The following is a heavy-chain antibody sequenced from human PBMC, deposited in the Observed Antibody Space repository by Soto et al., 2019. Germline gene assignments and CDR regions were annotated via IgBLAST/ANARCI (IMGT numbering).Heavy chain of an antibody. CDR1: GYTFSTYD. CDR3: ARDFGGSSGWFDP. Sequence: QVQLVQSGAEVKKPGASVKVSCKASGYTFSTYDLNWVRQAPGQGLEWMGWMRPSSGDTGFAQKFQGRVTMTRDTSISTAYIELSSLTSEDTAVYSCARDFGGSSGWFDPWGQGTLVTVSS. V-gene: IGHV1-8*01. CDR2: MRPSSGDT. D-gene: IGHD6-6*01. J-gene: IGHJ5*02.